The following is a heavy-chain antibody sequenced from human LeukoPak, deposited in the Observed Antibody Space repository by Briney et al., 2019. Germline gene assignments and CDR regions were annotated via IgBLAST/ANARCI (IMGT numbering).Heavy chain of an antibody. V-gene: IGHV4-39*01. CDR3: ARRNVVVPSTMARAFDV. CDR2: IYHGKNT. CDR1: GASISDNNYF. Sequence: SETLSLTCTVSGASISDNNYFWGWIRQPPGKGLEWIGTIYHGKNTYCNPSLKSRLTMSVDTSKKQFSLRLSSVTAADTAVYYCARRNVVVPSTMARAFDVWGQGKIDSVS. D-gene: IGHD2-2*01. J-gene: IGHJ3*01.